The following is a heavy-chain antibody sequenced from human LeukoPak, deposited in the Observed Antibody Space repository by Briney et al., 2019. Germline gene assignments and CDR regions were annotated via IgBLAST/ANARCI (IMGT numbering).Heavy chain of an antibody. D-gene: IGHD3-22*01. Sequence: RASVKVSCKASGGTFSSYAISWVRQAPGQGLEWMGRIIPIFGIANYAQKFQGRVTITADKSTSTAYMELSSLRSEDTAVYYCARDRGDYHDSSGYADYWGQGTLVTVSS. CDR2: IIPIFGIA. CDR3: ARDRGDYHDSSGYADY. CDR1: GGTFSSYA. J-gene: IGHJ4*02. V-gene: IGHV1-69*04.